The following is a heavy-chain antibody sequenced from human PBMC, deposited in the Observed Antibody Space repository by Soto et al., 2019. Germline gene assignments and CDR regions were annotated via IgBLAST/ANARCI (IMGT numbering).Heavy chain of an antibody. D-gene: IGHD3-22*01. CDR1: GYTFTSYA. CDR2: IIPIFGTA. J-gene: IGHJ5*02. CDR3: ASLKYYYDSSGYYGENWFDP. Sequence: QVQLVQSGAEVKKPGASVKVSCKASGYTFTSYAISWVRQAPGQGLEWMGGIIPIFGTANYAQKFQGRVTITADESTSTAYMELSSLRSEDTAVYYCASLKYYYDSSGYYGENWFDPWGQGTLVTVSS. V-gene: IGHV1-69*13.